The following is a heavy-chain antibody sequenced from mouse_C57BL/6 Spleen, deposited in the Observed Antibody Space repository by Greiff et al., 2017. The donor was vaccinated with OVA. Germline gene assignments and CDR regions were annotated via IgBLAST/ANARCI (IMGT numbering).Heavy chain of an antibody. D-gene: IGHD2-4*01. CDR1: GYTFTSYW. J-gene: IGHJ2*01. CDR2: IYPSDSET. Sequence: VQLQQPGAELVRPGSSVKLSCKASGYTFTSYWMDWVKQRPGQGLEWIGNIYPSDSETHYNQKFKDKATLTVDKSSSTAYMQLSSLTSEDSAVYDCARSGDYDGVYYFDYWGQGTTLTVSS. CDR3: ARSGDYDGVYYFDY. V-gene: IGHV1-61*01.